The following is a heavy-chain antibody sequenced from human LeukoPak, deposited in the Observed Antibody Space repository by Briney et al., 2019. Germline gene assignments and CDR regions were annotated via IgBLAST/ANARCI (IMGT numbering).Heavy chain of an antibody. Sequence: PSETLSLTCAVYGGSFSGYYWSWIRQPPGKGLGWIGEINHSGSTNYNPSLKSRVTISVDTSKNQFSLKLSSVTAADTAVYYCARMIVVVRYNWFDPWGQGTLVTVSS. D-gene: IGHD3-22*01. CDR2: INHSGST. CDR1: GGSFSGYY. J-gene: IGHJ5*02. V-gene: IGHV4-34*01. CDR3: ARMIVVVRYNWFDP.